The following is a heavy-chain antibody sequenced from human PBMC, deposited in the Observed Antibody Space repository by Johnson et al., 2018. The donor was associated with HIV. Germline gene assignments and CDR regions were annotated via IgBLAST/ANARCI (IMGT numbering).Heavy chain of an antibody. CDR2: ISYDGTNK. V-gene: IGHV3-30*18. CDR3: AKPPFYAFDI. Sequence: QVQLVESGGGVVQPGRSLRVSCGASGFTFSSYDMHWVRQAPGKGLEWVAVISYDGTNKYFADSVKGRFNISRDNSKNTLYLQMNSLRAEDTAVYYCAKPPFYAFDIWGQGTMVTVSS. J-gene: IGHJ3*02. CDR1: GFTFSSYD.